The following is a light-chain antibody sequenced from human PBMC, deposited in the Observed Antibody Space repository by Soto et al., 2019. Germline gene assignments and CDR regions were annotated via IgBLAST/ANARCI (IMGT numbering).Light chain of an antibody. V-gene: IGKV1-27*01. CDR1: QGISNY. Sequence: DIQMTQSPSSLSASVGDRVTITCRASQGISNYLAWYQQKPGKVPKLLIYAASTLQSWVPSRFSGSGSGTDFILTISGLQPEDVATYYCQKYNSAPRTFGTGT. CDR2: AAS. J-gene: IGKJ3*01. CDR3: QKYNSAPRT.